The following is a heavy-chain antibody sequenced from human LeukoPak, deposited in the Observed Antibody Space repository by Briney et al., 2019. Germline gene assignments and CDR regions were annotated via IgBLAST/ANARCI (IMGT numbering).Heavy chain of an antibody. CDR1: GYSFTSYW. V-gene: IGHV5-51*01. CDR3: ARLLVGATGYFQH. CDR2: VYSGDSDA. J-gene: IGHJ1*01. Sequence: GESLKISCKASGYSFTSYWIGWVRQMPGKGLEWMGLVYSGDSDARYSPSFQGQVTISADKSISTAYLQWSSLKASDTAMYYCARLLVGATGYFQHWGQGTLVTVSS. D-gene: IGHD1-26*01.